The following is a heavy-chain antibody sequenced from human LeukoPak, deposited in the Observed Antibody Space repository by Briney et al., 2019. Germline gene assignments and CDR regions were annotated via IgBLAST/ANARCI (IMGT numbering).Heavy chain of an antibody. D-gene: IGHD2/OR15-2a*01. CDR1: GYTFTSYD. Sequence: GASVKVSCKASGYTFTSYDINWVRQATGQGLEWMGWMNPNSGNTGYAQKFQGRVTMTRNTSISTAYMELSSLRSEDTAVYYCARVLSPDDAFDIWGQGTTVTVSS. CDR3: ARVLSPDDAFDI. CDR2: MNPNSGNT. V-gene: IGHV1-8*01. J-gene: IGHJ3*02.